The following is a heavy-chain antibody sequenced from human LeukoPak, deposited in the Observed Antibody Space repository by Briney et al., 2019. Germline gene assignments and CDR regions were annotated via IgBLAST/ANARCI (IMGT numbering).Heavy chain of an antibody. CDR2: IIPIFGTA. V-gene: IGHV1-69*05. J-gene: IGHJ4*02. Sequence: RASVKVSCKASGGTFSSYAISWVRQAPGQGLEWMGGIIPIFGTANYAQKFQGRVTITTDESTSTAYMELSSLRSEDTAVYYCARSLLGSGSYFPFDYWGQGTLVTVSS. CDR3: ARSLLGSGSYFPFDY. D-gene: IGHD3-10*01. CDR1: GGTFSSYA.